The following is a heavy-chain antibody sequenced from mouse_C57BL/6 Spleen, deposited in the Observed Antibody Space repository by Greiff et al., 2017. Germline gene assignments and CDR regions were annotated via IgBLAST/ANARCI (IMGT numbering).Heavy chain of an antibody. D-gene: IGHD1-1*01. V-gene: IGHV1-74*01. CDR3: ARYYYGSSYSYYFDY. J-gene: IGHJ2*01. Sequence: QVHVKQPGAELVKPGASVKVSCKASGYTFTSYWMHWVKQRPGQGLEWIGRIHPSDSDTNYNQKFKGKATLTVDKSSSTAYMQLSSLTFEDSAVYYCARYYYGSSYSYYFDYWGQGTTLTVSS. CDR2: IHPSDSDT. CDR1: GYTFTSYW.